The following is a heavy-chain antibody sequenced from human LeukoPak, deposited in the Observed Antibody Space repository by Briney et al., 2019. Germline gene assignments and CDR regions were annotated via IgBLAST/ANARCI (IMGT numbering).Heavy chain of an antibody. J-gene: IGHJ4*02. Sequence: GGSLRLSCAASGFTFSSYAMHWVRQAPGKGLEWVAVISYDGSNKYYADSVKGRFTISRDNSKNTLYLQMNSLRAEDTAVYYCAREGTRSGWHPILDYWGQGTLVTVSS. CDR2: ISYDGSNK. D-gene: IGHD6-19*01. CDR1: GFTFSSYA. V-gene: IGHV3-30*04. CDR3: AREGTRSGWHPILDY.